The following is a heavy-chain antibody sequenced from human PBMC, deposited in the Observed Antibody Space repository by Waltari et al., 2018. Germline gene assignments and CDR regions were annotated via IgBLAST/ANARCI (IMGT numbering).Heavy chain of an antibody. CDR1: GLTLSSSA. CDR2: IRGGCGST. CDR3: AKPSITIFGAGFDY. V-gene: IGHV3-23*01. D-gene: IGHD3-3*01. J-gene: IGHJ4*02. Sequence: EVQLLESGGGLVQPGGSMRLSCAASGLTLSSSAMSWVRPAPGKGLEWVSAIRGGCGSTYYAGSVKGRLTISRDNSQNTLYLQINRLRAEETAVYYCAKPSITIFGAGFDYWGQGTLVTVSS.